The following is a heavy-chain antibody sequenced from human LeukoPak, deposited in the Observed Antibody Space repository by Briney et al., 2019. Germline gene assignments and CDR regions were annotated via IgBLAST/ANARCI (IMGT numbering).Heavy chain of an antibody. CDR3: AREGLMYSSTWYGL. CDR2: ISYDGSNK. Sequence: GGSLRLSCAASGFTFSSYAMHWVRQAPGKGLEWVAVISYDGSNKYYADSVKGRFTISRDNSKNTLYLQMNSLRAEDTAVYYCAREGLMYSSTWYGLWGQGTLVTVSS. J-gene: IGHJ4*02. D-gene: IGHD6-13*01. V-gene: IGHV3-30*04. CDR1: GFTFSSYA.